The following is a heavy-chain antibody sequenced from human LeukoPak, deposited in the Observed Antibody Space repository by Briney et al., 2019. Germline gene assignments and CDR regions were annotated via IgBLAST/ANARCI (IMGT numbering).Heavy chain of an antibody. J-gene: IGHJ4*02. CDR2: IFSGGST. CDR1: GFNVSSNY. CDR3: ARRQRWLHHFDY. D-gene: IGHD5-24*01. V-gene: IGHV3-66*02. Sequence: GGSLRLSCAASGFNVSSNYMSWVRQAPGKGLEWVSVIFSGGSTYYVDSVKGRFTTSRDNSKNTLYLQMNILRAEDTGVYYCARRQRWLHHFDYWGQGTLVTVSS.